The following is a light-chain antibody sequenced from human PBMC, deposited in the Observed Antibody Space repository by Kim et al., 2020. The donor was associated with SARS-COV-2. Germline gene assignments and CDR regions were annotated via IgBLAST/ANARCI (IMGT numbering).Light chain of an antibody. Sequence: AWGQTVRITCQGDSLRSYDASWYQQKPGQAHVLVIYGKNNRPSGIPDRFCGSSSGNTASLTITGAQAEDEADYYCNSRDSSGNHVVFGGGTQLTVL. CDR2: GKN. V-gene: IGLV3-19*01. CDR3: NSRDSSGNHVV. J-gene: IGLJ2*01. CDR1: SLRSYD.